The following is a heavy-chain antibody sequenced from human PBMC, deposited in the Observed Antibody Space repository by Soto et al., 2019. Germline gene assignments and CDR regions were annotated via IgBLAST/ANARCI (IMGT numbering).Heavy chain of an antibody. CDR3: ARAVTSISLVRGVSLDWFYP. Sequence: PSETLSLTCTASGGSISSYYWSWIRQPPAKGLEWIGYVYYRGSPTNHHSLNGPITISVYTSKNHFSLKLSSVTAADTAVYYCARAVTSISLVRGVSLDWFYPWGQGTLVTVSS. V-gene: IGHV4-59*01. CDR2: VYYRGSP. CDR1: GGSISSYY. J-gene: IGHJ5*02. D-gene: IGHD3-10*01.